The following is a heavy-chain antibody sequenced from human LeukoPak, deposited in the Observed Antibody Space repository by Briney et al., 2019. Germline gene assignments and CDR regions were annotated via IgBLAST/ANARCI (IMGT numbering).Heavy chain of an antibody. CDR1: GFIFSDYH. J-gene: IGHJ4*02. D-gene: IGHD6-19*01. Sequence: PGGSLRLSCAASGFIFSDYHMNWIRQTPGKGLEWVSYISPSGTNIYHADSVEGRFTISRDNAKNSLYLQMNSLRAEDTAVYYCARDGYSSGWYAFDYWGQGTLVTVSS. V-gene: IGHV3-11*04. CDR2: ISPSGTNI. CDR3: ARDGYSSGWYAFDY.